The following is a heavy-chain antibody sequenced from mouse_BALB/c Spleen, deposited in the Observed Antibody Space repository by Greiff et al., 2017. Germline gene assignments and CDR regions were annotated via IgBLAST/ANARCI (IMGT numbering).Heavy chain of an antibody. V-gene: IGHV5-9-4*01. CDR3: ARDGDGSKEFFDY. CDR1: GFTFSSYA. D-gene: IGHD1-1*01. CDR2: ISSGGSYT. J-gene: IGHJ2*01. Sequence: EVKLVESGGGLVKPGGSQKLSCAASGFTFSSYAMSWVRQSPEKRLEWVAEISSGGSYTYYPDTVTGRFTISRDNAKNTLYLEMSSLRSEDTAMYYCARDGDGSKEFFDYWGQGTTLTVSS.